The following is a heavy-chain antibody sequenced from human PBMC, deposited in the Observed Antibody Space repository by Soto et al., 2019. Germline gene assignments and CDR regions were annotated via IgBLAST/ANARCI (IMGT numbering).Heavy chain of an antibody. CDR3: ARGNYASENSYGLNWFDP. CDR2: TFYRSKWYN. Sequence: SQTLSLTCSISGDRVSSNSGACNWIRQSPSRGLEWLGRTFYRSKWYNDYARSVESRITITPDTSKNQFSLHLRSVTPEDTAVYYCARGNYASENSYGLNWFDPWAQGTLVTVSS. D-gene: IGHD3-10*01. J-gene: IGHJ5*02. V-gene: IGHV6-1*01. CDR1: GDRVSSNSGA.